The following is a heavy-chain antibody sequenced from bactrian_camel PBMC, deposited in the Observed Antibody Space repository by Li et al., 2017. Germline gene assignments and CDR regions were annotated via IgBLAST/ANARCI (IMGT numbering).Heavy chain of an antibody. CDR3: AAGQAEGRWCPVEATTSEFGY. D-gene: IGHD6*01. CDR2: IYTGDGSA. Sequence: VQLVESGGGSVQAGESLRLSCAASVYTAWSYCMGWFRQAPGKEPEGVATIYTGDGSAYYGDSVKGRFTISQDHAKNTVYLQMNSLKPEDTAMYYCAAGQAEGRWCPVEATTSEFGYRGQGTQVTVS. CDR1: VYTAWSYC. V-gene: IGHV3S40*01. J-gene: IGHJ6*01.